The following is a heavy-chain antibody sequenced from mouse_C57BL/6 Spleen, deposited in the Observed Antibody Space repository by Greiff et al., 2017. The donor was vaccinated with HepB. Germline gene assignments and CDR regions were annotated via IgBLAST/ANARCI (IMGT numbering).Heavy chain of an antibody. CDR2: IYPRSGNT. V-gene: IGHV1-81*01. J-gene: IGHJ4*01. Sequence: VKLMESGAELARPGASVKLSCKASGYTFTSYGISWVKQRTGQGLEWIGEIYPRSGNTYYNEKFKGKATLTADKSSSTAYMELRSLTSEDSAFYFCARSSTVVAMDYWGQGTSVTVSS. CDR1: GYTFTSYG. D-gene: IGHD1-1*01. CDR3: ARSSTVVAMDY.